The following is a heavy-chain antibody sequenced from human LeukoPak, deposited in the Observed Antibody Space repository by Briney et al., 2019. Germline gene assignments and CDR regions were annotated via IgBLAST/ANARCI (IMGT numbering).Heavy chain of an antibody. D-gene: IGHD3-22*01. CDR1: GYTLTELS. CDR2: FDPEDGET. Sequence: ASVKVSCKVSGYTLTELSMHWVRQAPGKGLGWMGGFDPEDGETIYAQKFQGRVTMTEDTSTDTAYMELSSLRSEDTAVYYCATCIPPYDSSGYCYFDYWGQGTLVTVSS. V-gene: IGHV1-24*01. CDR3: ATCIPPYDSSGYCYFDY. J-gene: IGHJ4*02.